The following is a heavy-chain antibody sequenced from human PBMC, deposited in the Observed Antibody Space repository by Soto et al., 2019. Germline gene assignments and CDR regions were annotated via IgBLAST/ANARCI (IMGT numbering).Heavy chain of an antibody. CDR2: IWYDGSNK. J-gene: IGHJ5*02. D-gene: IGHD3-10*01. Sequence: PGGSLRLSCAASGFTFSSYGMHWVRQAPGKGLEWVAVIWYDGSNKYYADSVKGRFTISRDNSKNTVYLQMNSLRAEDTAVYYCARSPPGGDNWFDPWGQGTQVTVSS. CDR1: GFTFSSYG. CDR3: ARSPPGGDNWFDP. V-gene: IGHV3-33*01.